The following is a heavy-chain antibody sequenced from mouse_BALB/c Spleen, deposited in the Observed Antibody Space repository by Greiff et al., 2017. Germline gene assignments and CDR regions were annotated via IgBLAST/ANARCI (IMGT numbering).Heavy chain of an antibody. CDR2: ISSGSSTI. V-gene: IGHV5-17*02. J-gene: IGHJ4*01. CDR3: ARWGRKAMDY. CDR1: GFTFSSFG. Sequence: EVNLVESGGGLVQPGGSRKLSCAASGFTFSSFGMHWVHQAPEKGLEWVAYISSGSSTIYYADTVKGRFTISRDNPKNTLFLQMTSLRSEDTAMYYCARWGRKAMDYWGQGTSVTVSS.